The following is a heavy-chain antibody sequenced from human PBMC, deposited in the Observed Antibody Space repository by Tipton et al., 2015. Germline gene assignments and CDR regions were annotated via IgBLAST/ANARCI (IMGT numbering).Heavy chain of an antibody. J-gene: IGHJ4*02. CDR1: AYSISTDYY. V-gene: IGHV4-31*01. CDR2: IHYSGAA. Sequence: TLSLTCAVSAYSISTDYYWSWIRQHPGKGLEWVGYIHYSGAAHYNPSLKSLVTISVDVSKNQFSLKLTSLTAADTAVYYCARGVELRDTTGYYRYFFDYWGQGTLVTVSS. D-gene: IGHD3-22*01. CDR3: ARGVELRDTTGYYRYFFDY.